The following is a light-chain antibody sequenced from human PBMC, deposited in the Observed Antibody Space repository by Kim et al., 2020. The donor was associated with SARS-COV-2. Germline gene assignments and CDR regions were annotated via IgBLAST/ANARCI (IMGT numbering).Light chain of an antibody. CDR3: NSRDSNDNVV. Sequence: VALGQTVSITCQGDSLRSYYATWYQQKPGQAPILVIYGKNNRPSGIPDRFSGSSSGNTASVTITGTQAGDEADYYCNSRDSNDNVVFGGGTQLTVL. CDR2: GKN. J-gene: IGLJ2*01. CDR1: SLRSYY. V-gene: IGLV3-19*01.